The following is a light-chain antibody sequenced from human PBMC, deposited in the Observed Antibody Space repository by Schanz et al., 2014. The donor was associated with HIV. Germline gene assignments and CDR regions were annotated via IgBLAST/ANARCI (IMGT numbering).Light chain of an antibody. CDR2: DFI. J-gene: IGLJ1*01. CDR3: SSYTGSNYV. CDR1: SSDFGGYNY. Sequence: QSALTQPASVSGSPGQSITISCTGSSSDFGGYNYVSWYQQHPGRAPKLMIYDFIHRPSGVSNRFSGSKSGTTASLTISGLQAEDEADYYCSSYTGSNYVFGTGTKLTVL. V-gene: IGLV2-14*03.